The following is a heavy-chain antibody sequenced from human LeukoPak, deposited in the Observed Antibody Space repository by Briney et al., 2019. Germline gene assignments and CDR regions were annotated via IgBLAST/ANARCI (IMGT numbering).Heavy chain of an antibody. CDR2: IYYSGTT. CDR1: GGSINSNTYY. Sequence: ASETLSLTCTVSGGSINSNTYYWAFVRQPPGKGLEWIATIYYSGTTYYNPSLKSRVTISLDTSRNQFSLKVISVTAADTAVYYCARDFFDFGDRDLYYFDYWGQGTLVTVSS. J-gene: IGHJ4*02. V-gene: IGHV4-39*07. CDR3: ARDFFDFGDRDLYYFDY. D-gene: IGHD4-17*01.